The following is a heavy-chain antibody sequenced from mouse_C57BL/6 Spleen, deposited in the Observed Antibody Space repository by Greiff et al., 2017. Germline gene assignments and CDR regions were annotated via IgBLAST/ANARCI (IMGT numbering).Heavy chain of an antibody. CDR2: IYPGGGYT. CDR1: GYTFTNYW. Sequence: QVQLQQSGAELVRPGTSVKMSCKASGYTFTNYWIGWAKQRPGHGLEWIGDIYPGGGYTNYNEKFKGKATLTADKSSSTAYMQFSSLTYDDSVIYYGARVGTGTRDMDYWGQGTSVTVSS. D-gene: IGHD4-1*01. J-gene: IGHJ4*01. CDR3: ARVGTGTRDMDY. V-gene: IGHV1-63*01.